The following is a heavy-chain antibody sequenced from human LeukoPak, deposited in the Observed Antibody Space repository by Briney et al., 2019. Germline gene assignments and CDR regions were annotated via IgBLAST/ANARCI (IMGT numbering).Heavy chain of an antibody. V-gene: IGHV4-34*01. CDR2: INHSGST. CDR3: ARVGYYNGFDF. J-gene: IGHJ4*02. Sequence: SETLSLTCAVYGGSFSGYYWSWIRQPPGKGLEWIGEINHSGSTNYNPSLKSRVTISVGTSKNQFSLKPSSVTAADTAVYYCARVGYYNGFDFWGQGTLVTVSS. CDR1: GGSFSGYY. D-gene: IGHD3-9*01.